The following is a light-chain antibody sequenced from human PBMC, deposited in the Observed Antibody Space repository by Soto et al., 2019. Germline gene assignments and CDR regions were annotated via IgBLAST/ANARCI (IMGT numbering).Light chain of an antibody. V-gene: IGKV3-15*01. J-gene: IGKJ1*01. CDR3: QQYNNWPRT. CDR2: GAS. CDR1: KSVNSN. Sequence: EIVMTQSPATVSVSPGERATLSCRASKSVNSNLAWYQQKPGQAPRLLIYGASTRATGIPARFSGSGSGTEFTLTISSLQSEDFAVYYCQQYNNWPRTFGQGTKVDIK.